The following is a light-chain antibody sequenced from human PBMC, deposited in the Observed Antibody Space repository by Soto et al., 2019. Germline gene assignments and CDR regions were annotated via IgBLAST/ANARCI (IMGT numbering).Light chain of an antibody. CDR2: WAS. V-gene: IGKV4-1*01. CDR1: QTVLYSSNNKSA. CDR3: QQYLAYLT. J-gene: IGKJ4*01. Sequence: DIVMTQSPDSMAVSLGERATINCKSSQTVLYSSNNKSALAWLQQKPGQPPKLLIYWASTPESGVPDRFSGSGSGTDFTLTISGLQAEDVAVYYCQQYLAYLTFVGGTKVEIK.